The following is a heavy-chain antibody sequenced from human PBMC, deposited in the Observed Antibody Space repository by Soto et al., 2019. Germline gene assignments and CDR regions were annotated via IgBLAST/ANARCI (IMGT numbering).Heavy chain of an antibody. V-gene: IGHV3-53*01. Sequence: EVHLVDSGGGLIQPGGSLRLSCAAAGFSVSTSHMNWVRQTPGKGLEWVSVIYSGGATYYAASVKGRFTISSDKSKDTVYLQMNSLRAEDTAVYYYKRVGPYDAGSSMIRYNGFDPWGQGTLVTVS. CDR2: IYSGGAT. CDR1: GFSVSTSH. J-gene: IGHJ5*02. D-gene: IGHD3-10*01. CDR3: KRVGPYDAGSSMIRYNGFDP.